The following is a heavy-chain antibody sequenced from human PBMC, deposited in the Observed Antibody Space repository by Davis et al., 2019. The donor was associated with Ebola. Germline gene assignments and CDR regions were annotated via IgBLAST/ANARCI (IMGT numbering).Heavy chain of an antibody. CDR2: IYYSGST. J-gene: IGHJ5*02. CDR1: GGSISSSSYY. Sequence: MPSETLSLTCTVSGGSISSSSYYWGWIRQPPGKGLEWIGSIYYSGSTYYNPSLKSRVTISVDTSKNQFSLKLSSVTAADTAVYYCARLFTIFGVVGDWFDPWGQGTLVTVSS. D-gene: IGHD3-3*01. CDR3: ARLFTIFGVVGDWFDP. V-gene: IGHV4-39*01.